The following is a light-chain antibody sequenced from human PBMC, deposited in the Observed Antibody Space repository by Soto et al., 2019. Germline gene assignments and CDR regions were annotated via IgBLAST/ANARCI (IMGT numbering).Light chain of an antibody. V-gene: IGLV4-69*01. Sequence: QPVLTQSPSASASLGASVKLTCTLSSGHSSYAIAWHQQQPEKGPRYLMKVNSDGSHTRGDGIPDRFSGSSSGAERYLTISSLQSEDEADYYCQTWDTDIVVFGGGTKLTVL. CDR1: SGHSSYA. CDR2: VNSDGSH. CDR3: QTWDTDIVV. J-gene: IGLJ2*01.